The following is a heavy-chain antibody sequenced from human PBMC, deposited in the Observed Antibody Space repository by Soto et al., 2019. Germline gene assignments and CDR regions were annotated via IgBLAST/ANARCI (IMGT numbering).Heavy chain of an antibody. D-gene: IGHD3-16*01. CDR2: IFYSGST. V-gene: IGHV4-59*01. CDR1: GGSISSYY. Sequence: QVQLQESGPGLVKPSETLSLTCTVSGGSISSYYWSWIRQPPGKGLEWIGYIFYSGSTNYNPSLKRRLTISVATSKNQFSLKLNSVTAADTAVYYCARVGDWFDPWGQGTLVTVSS. J-gene: IGHJ5*02. CDR3: ARVGDWFDP.